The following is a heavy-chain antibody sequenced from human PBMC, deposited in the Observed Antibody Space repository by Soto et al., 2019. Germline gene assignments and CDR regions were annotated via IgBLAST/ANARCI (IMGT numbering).Heavy chain of an antibody. J-gene: IGHJ6*02. CDR2: IYHSGST. D-gene: IGHD1-26*01. CDR3: ARGSSGSDPGGMDV. Sequence: QVQLQESGPGLVKPSGTLSLTCAVSGGSISSSNWWSWVRQPPGKGLEWIGEIYHSGSTNYNPSLTSRVTISVDASKNKFPLKLRSVTAADTAGYYCARGSSGSDPGGMDVWGQGTTVTVSS. V-gene: IGHV4-4*02. CDR1: GGSISSSNW.